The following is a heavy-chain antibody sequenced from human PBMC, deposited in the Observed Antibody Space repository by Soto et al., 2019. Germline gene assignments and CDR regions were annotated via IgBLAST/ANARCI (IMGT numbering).Heavy chain of an antibody. CDR3: ASLTGNNWFDP. Sequence: SETLSLTCTVSGGSISSYYWSWIRQPPGKGLEWIGFAFYSGSSGYNPSLKSRVTISVDTSKNQFSLKLNSVTAADTAVYYCASLTGNNWFDPWGQGTLVTVSS. D-gene: IGHD1-20*01. CDR1: GGSISSYY. V-gene: IGHV4-59*01. CDR2: AFYSGSS. J-gene: IGHJ5*02.